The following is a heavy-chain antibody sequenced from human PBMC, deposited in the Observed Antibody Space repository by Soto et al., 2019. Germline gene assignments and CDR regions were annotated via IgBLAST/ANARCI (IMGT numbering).Heavy chain of an antibody. CDR1: GFTFSDFA. CDR2: IYGGGNGP. D-gene: IGHD2-2*03. Sequence: EVQVLESGGGLVQPGGSLRLSCAATGFTFSDFAMSWVRQAPGKGLEWVSRIYGGGNGPHYADSVKGRVTISRDNSKXXXXXXXXXXXXXXXXXXXXXXXXXMDPWAYSFDYWGQGTLVTVSS. J-gene: IGHJ4*02. CDR3: XXXXXMDPWAYSFDY. V-gene: IGHV3-23*01.